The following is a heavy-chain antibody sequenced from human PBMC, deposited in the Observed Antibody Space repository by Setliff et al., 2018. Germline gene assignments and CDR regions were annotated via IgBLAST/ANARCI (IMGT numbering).Heavy chain of an antibody. D-gene: IGHD3-22*01. CDR3: ARTGTTYYYSCMDV. CDR1: GGSISSDI. V-gene: IGHV4-4*08. Sequence: PSETLSLTCTVSGGSISSDIWSWIRQPPGKGLEWIGQIHTGSTNYNPSLRSRVTISVDMSKNQFSLKLTSVTAADTAVYYCARTGTTYYYSCMDVWGKGTTVTVS. CDR2: IHTGST. J-gene: IGHJ6*03.